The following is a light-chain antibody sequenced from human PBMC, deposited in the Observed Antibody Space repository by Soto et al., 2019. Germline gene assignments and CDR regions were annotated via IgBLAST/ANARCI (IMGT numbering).Light chain of an antibody. V-gene: IGLV2-23*01. CDR1: SSDVGTYNL. CDR2: EGS. Sequence: QSALIQPASVSGSPGQSIIISCTGTSSDVGTYNLVSWYQHHPGKVPKLMIYEGSKRPSGVSNRFSGSTSGNTASLTISGVQAEDVANYYRCSYAGSGSYVFGPGTKVTVL. CDR3: CSYAGSGSYV. J-gene: IGLJ1*01.